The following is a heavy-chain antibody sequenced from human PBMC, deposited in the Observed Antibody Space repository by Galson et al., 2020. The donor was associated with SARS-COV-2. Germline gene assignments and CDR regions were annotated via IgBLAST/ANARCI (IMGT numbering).Heavy chain of an antibody. D-gene: IGHD3-22*01. CDR1: GYTFTSYD. V-gene: IGHV1-8*01. CDR3: TREESLPYYYDSSGYYLPNWFDP. J-gene: IGHJ5*02. CDR2: MNPNSGNT. Sequence: ASVKVSCKASGYTFTSYDINWVRQATGQGLEWIGWMNPNSGNTGYAQKFQGRVTMTRNTSISTAYMELSSLRSEDTAVYYCTREESLPYYYDSSGYYLPNWFDPWGQGTLVTVSS.